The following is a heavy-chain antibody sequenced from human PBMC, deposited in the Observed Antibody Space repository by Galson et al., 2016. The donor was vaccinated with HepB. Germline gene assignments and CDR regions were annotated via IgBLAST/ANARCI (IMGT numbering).Heavy chain of an antibody. J-gene: IGHJ6*02. D-gene: IGHD6-13*01. CDR3: ARYTGDEQQGYYYYGMDV. CDR1: GFTFSSYS. CDR2: ISSRSKYT. V-gene: IGHV3-21*01. Sequence: SLRLSCAASGFTFSSYSMNWVRQAPGKGLEWVSSISSRSKYTYYADALKGRFTISRDNAKNSLFLQMNSLRAEDTAVYYCARYTGDEQQGYYYYGMDVWGQGTTVTVSS.